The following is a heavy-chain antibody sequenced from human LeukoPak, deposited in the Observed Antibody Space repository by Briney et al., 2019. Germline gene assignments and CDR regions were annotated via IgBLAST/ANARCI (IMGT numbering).Heavy chain of an antibody. CDR3: ARRRGVTATLNYFDY. Sequence: NPGESLKISCKGSGYSFTKYWISWVRQMPGKGLEWMGIIYPGDPDTTYSPSFQGQVTISADKSISTAYLQWSSLRASDTAIYYCARRRGVTATLNYFDYWGQGTLVTVSS. J-gene: IGHJ4*02. CDR1: GYSFTKYW. D-gene: IGHD2-21*02. CDR2: IYPGDPDT. V-gene: IGHV5-51*01.